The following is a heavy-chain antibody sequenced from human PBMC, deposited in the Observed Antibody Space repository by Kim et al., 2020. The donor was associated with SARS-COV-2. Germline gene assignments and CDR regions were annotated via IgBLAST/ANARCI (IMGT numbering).Heavy chain of an antibody. Sequence: ASVKVSCKASGYTFTGYYMHWVRQAPGQGLEWMGWINPNSGGTNYAQKFQGRVTMTRDTSISTAYMELSRLRSDDTAVYYCAGIAVAGTLGYFDYWGQGTLVTVSS. V-gene: IGHV1-2*02. D-gene: IGHD6-19*01. J-gene: IGHJ4*02. CDR2: INPNSGGT. CDR3: AGIAVAGTLGYFDY. CDR1: GYTFTGYY.